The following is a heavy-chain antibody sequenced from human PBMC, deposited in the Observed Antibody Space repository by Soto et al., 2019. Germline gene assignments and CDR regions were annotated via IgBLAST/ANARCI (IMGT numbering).Heavy chain of an antibody. CDR3: ARDTTGIAVAGTSYYYGMDV. Sequence: QVQLVQSGAEVKKPGSSVKVSCKASGGTFSSYTISWVRQAPGQGLEWMGRIIPILGIANYAQKFQGRDTITADKSTSTAYMELSSLRSEDTAVYYCARDTTGIAVAGTSYYYGMDVWGQGTTVTVSS. J-gene: IGHJ6*02. CDR2: IIPILGIA. CDR1: GGTFSSYT. D-gene: IGHD6-19*01. V-gene: IGHV1-69*02.